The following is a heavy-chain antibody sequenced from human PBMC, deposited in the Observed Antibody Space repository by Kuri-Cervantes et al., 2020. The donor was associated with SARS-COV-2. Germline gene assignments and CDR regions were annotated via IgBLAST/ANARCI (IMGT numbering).Heavy chain of an antibody. CDR1: GGPISSSSYY. Sequence: SETLSLTCTVSGGPISSSSYYWGWIRQPPGKGLEWIGSIYYSGSTYHNPSLKSRVTISVDTSKNQFSLKLSSVTAADTAVYYCARHVPDWLLNWFDPWGQGTLVTVSS. D-gene: IGHD3-9*01. V-gene: IGHV4-39*01. J-gene: IGHJ5*02. CDR2: IYYSGST. CDR3: ARHVPDWLLNWFDP.